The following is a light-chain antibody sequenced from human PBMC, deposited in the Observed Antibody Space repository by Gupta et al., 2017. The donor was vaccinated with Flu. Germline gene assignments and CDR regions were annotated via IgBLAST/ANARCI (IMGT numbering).Light chain of an antibody. CDR3: QVWDSSSDHYV. CDR1: NIGSKS. Sequence: SSVLTQPPSLSVAPGNTARITCGGNNIGSKSVHWCQQKPGQAPLLVVYDDSDRPSGIPERFSGSNSGNTATLTISRVEAGDEADYYCQVWDSSSDHYVFGTGTKVTVL. V-gene: IGLV3-21*03. CDR2: DDS. J-gene: IGLJ1*01.